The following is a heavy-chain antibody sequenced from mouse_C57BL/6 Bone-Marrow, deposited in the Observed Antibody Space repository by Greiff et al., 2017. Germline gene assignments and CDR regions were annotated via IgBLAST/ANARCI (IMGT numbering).Heavy chain of an antibody. CDR3: ARIPDYYGSSPWYFDV. D-gene: IGHD1-1*01. CDR1: GFTFSSYA. CDR2: ISDGGSYT. J-gene: IGHJ1*03. V-gene: IGHV5-4*01. Sequence: EVQRVESGGGLVKPGGSLKLSCAASGFTFSSYAMSWVRQTPEKRLEWVATISDGGSYTYYPDNVKGRFTISRDNAKNNLYLQMSHLKSEDTAMYYCARIPDYYGSSPWYFDVWGTGTTVTVSS.